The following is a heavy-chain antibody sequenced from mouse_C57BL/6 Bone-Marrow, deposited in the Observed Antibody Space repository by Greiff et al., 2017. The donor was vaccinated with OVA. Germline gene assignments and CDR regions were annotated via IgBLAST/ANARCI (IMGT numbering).Heavy chain of an antibody. D-gene: IGHD4-1*01. CDR2: ISDGGSYT. CDR1: GFTFSSYA. J-gene: IGHJ2*01. CDR3: ARDRLGYYFDY. Sequence: DVKLVESGGGLVKPGGSLKLSCAAPGFTFSSYAMSWVRQTPEKRLEWVATISDGGSYTYYPDNVKGRFTISRDNAKNNLYLQMSHLKSEDTAMYYCARDRLGYYFDYWGQGTTLTVSS. V-gene: IGHV5-4*01.